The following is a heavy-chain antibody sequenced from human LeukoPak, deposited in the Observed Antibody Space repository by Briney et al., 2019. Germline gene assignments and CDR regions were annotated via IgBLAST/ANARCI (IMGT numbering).Heavy chain of an antibody. Sequence: ASVKVSCKASGYTVTSFAMNWVRQAPGQGLEWMGWISAYNGNTNYAQKLQGRVTMTTDTSTSTAYMELRSLRSDDTAVYYCARDLRPYYYGSGSYNLFDPWGQGTLVTVSS. D-gene: IGHD3-10*01. V-gene: IGHV1-18*01. J-gene: IGHJ5*02. CDR3: ARDLRPYYYGSGSYNLFDP. CDR2: ISAYNGNT. CDR1: GYTVTSFA.